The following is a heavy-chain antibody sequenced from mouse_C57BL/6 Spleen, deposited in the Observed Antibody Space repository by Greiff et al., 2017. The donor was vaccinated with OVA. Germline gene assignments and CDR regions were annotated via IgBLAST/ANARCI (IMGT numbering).Heavy chain of an antibody. D-gene: IGHD2-10*01. Sequence: EVQLVESGPGLVKPSQSLSLTCSVTGYSITSGYYWNWIRQFPGNKLEWMGYISYDGSNNYNPSLKNRISITRDTSKNQFFLKLNSVTTEDTATYYCAREEGSYFYYFDYWGEGTTLTVSS. CDR1: GYSITSGYY. V-gene: IGHV3-6*01. CDR2: ISYDGSN. J-gene: IGHJ2*01. CDR3: AREEGSYFYYFDY.